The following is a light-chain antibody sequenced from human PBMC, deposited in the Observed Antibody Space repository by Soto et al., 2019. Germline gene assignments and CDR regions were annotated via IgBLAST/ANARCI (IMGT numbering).Light chain of an antibody. CDR2: EVT. J-gene: IGLJ2*01. V-gene: IGLV2-23*02. Sequence: QSVLTQPASVSGSPGQSITISCTGTSSDVGNYDLVSWYQHHPGTAPKLILYEVTKRPSGVSNRFSGSKSGNTASLTISGLQTEDDSHYYCCSYANGNTLLFGGGTKLTVL. CDR1: SSDVGNYDL. CDR3: CSYANGNTLL.